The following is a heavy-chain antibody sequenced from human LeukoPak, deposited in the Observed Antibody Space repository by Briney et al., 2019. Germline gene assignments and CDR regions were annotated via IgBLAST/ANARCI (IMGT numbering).Heavy chain of an antibody. CDR1: GFTFSSCA. D-gene: IGHD6-6*01. CDR2: ISGSGGST. V-gene: IGHV3-23*01. CDR3: AKGTYSSSPRDN. Sequence: PGGSLRLSCAASGFTFSSCAMSWVRQAPGKGLEWVSAISGSGGSTYYAGSVKGRFTISRDNSKNTLFLQMNSLRAEDTAVYYCAKGTYSSSPRDNWGQGTLVTVPS. J-gene: IGHJ4*02.